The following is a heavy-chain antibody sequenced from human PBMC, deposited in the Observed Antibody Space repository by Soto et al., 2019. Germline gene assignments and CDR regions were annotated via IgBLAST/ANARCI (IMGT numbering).Heavy chain of an antibody. D-gene: IGHD5-18*01. CDR3: ASWRSGGYGPYYFDY. CDR1: GGTFSSYA. Sequence: GASVKVSCKASGGTFSSYAISWVRQAPGQGLEWMGGIIPIFGTANYAQKFQGRVTITADESTSTAYMELSSLRSEDTAVYYCASWRSGGYGPYYFDYWGQGTLVTVSS. V-gene: IGHV1-69*13. CDR2: IIPIFGTA. J-gene: IGHJ4*02.